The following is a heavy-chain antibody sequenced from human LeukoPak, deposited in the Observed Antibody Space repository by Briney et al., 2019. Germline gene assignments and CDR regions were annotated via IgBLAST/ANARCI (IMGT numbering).Heavy chain of an antibody. CDR2: IYTSGST. D-gene: IGHD3-10*01. CDR3: ARAYYSTSWFPH. CDR1: GGSLSSGSYY. J-gene: IGHJ5*02. V-gene: IGHV4-61*02. Sequence: SQTLSLTCTVSGGSLSSGSYYWRWLRQPAGKGLEWIGRIYTSGSTNYNPSLKSRVTISADTSKNQFSLELRSVTAADTAVYYCARAYYSTSWFPHWGQGALVTVSS.